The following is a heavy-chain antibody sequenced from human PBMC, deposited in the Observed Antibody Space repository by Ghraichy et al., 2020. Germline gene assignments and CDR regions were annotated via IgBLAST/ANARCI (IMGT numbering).Heavy chain of an antibody. V-gene: IGHV1-18*01. CDR1: GYTFTSHG. J-gene: IGHJ6*02. CDR2: ISSYNGNT. Sequence: ASVKVSCKASGYTFTSHGISWVRQAPGQGLEWMGWISSYNGNTYYAQTFQGRLTLTTDTSTNTGHMELRSLRSDDTADDTAVYYCARGGQMAAVASGMSYNNFAMDVWGQGTTVPDSS. D-gene: IGHD3-10*01. CDR3: ARGGQMAAVASGMSYNNFAMDV.